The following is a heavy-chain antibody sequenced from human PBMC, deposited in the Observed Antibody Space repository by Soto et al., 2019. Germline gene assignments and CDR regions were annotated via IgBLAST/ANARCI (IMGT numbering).Heavy chain of an antibody. V-gene: IGHV1-69*14. CDR2: VLPLYNSA. CDR1: GDTFEFHS. CDR3: ARDHGGSLLSTWFAV. Sequence: VQLTQSESQLKQPGSSMKVSCQVSGDTFEFHSLNWVRQAPGLGLEWLGGVLPLYNSAIYAAKFQGRVTINADSSTRTVSLRMTSLRSDDSAVYFCARDHGGSLLSTWFAVWGQGTPVTVS. D-gene: IGHD2-15*01. J-gene: IGHJ5*02.